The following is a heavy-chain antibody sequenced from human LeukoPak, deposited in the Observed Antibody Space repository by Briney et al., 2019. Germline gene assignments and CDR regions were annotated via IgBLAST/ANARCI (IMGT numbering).Heavy chain of an antibody. V-gene: IGHV3-74*01. D-gene: IGHD2-15*01. Sequence: GGSLRLSCAASGFTFSSYWMHWFRQTPGKGLVWVSRINSDGSATGYADSVKGRFTISRDNAKNSLYLQMNSLRVEDTAVYYCTRLTMVAATTYWGQGALVTVSS. CDR1: GFTFSSYW. CDR3: TRLTMVAATTY. CDR2: INSDGSAT. J-gene: IGHJ4*02.